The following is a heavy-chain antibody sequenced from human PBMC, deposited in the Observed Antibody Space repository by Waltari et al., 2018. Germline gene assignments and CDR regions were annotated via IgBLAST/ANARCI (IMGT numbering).Heavy chain of an antibody. J-gene: IGHJ6*01. CDR1: GGSLGDYI. Sequence: QVLLQPWGAGLLKPSETLSLTCDISGGSLGDYIWTWIRQPPGKGLEWLGQVSHGGTARSNPSVKSRVTLSLDTSQRHFSLRLQSVTAADTAVYYCARGRNYDSTLGRNDSSHSGLDVWGQGSAVTVSS. CDR2: VSHGGTA. CDR3: ARGRNYDSTLGRNDSSHSGLDV. V-gene: IGHV4-34*02. D-gene: IGHD3-3*01.